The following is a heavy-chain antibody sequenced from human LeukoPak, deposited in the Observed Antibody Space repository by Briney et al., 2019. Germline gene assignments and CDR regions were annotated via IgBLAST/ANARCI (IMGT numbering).Heavy chain of an antibody. D-gene: IGHD1-26*01. V-gene: IGHV3-48*03. CDR2: ISSSGSII. CDR3: ARESPGATRDY. Sequence: PGGSLRLSCAASGFTFSSYEMNWVRQAPGKGLEWVSYISSSGSIIYYADSVKGRFASSRDNAKNSLYLQMNSLRAEDTAVYYCARESPGATRDYWGQGTLVTVSS. J-gene: IGHJ4*02. CDR1: GFTFSSYE.